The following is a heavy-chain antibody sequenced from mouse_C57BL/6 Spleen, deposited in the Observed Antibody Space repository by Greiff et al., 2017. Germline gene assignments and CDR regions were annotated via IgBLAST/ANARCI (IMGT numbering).Heavy chain of an antibody. CDR1: GYSITSGYY. CDR2: ISYDGSN. V-gene: IGHV3-6*01. D-gene: IGHD2-4*01. Sequence: EVQLVESGPGLVKPSQSLSLTCSVTGYSITSGYYWNWIRQFPGNKLEWMGYISYDGSNNYNPSLKNRISITRDTSKNQFFLKLNSVTTEDTATYYCARYDYYDYDDYFDYWGQGTTLTVSS. CDR3: ARYDYYDYDDYFDY. J-gene: IGHJ2*01.